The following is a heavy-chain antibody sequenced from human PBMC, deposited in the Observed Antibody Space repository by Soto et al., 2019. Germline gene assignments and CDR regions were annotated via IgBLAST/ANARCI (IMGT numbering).Heavy chain of an antibody. Sequence: QVQVVESGGGVVQPGRSLRLSCAASGFTFSSYGMHWFRQAPGKGLAGVAVISYDGNNKYYEDAVKGRFPISRDNSENTLYLQMNSLRAEHTAVYYCAKDQGGGNVEGHYYYGMDVWGQGTTVTVSS. CDR2: ISYDGNNK. CDR3: AKDQGGGNVEGHYYYGMDV. V-gene: IGHV3-30*18. CDR1: GFTFSSYG. D-gene: IGHD2-15*01. J-gene: IGHJ6*02.